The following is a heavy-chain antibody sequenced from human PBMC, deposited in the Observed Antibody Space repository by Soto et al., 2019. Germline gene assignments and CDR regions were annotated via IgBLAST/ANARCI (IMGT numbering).Heavy chain of an antibody. Sequence: EVQLVASGGGLVQPGGSLRLSCAASGFAFGSYWMHWVRQAPGKGLVWVSRISQDGTIATQADSVKGRFTISRDNAKNTLYLQMNSLRADDTAVYYCLRDQRHWNEFADQWGQGTLVTVSS. D-gene: IGHD1-1*01. CDR1: GFAFGSYW. V-gene: IGHV3-74*01. CDR2: ISQDGTIA. J-gene: IGHJ4*02. CDR3: LRDQRHWNEFADQ.